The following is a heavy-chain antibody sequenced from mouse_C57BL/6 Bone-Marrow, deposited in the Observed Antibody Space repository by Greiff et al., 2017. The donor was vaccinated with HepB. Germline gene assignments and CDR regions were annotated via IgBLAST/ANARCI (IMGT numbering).Heavy chain of an antibody. Sequence: QVQLQQPGAELVKPGASVKLSCKASGYTFTSYWMHWVKQRPGRGLEWIGRIDPNSGGTKYNEKFKSKATLTVDKHSSTAYMQLSSLTSEDSAVYDCARSRSTMVKEWFAYWGQGTLVTVSA. J-gene: IGHJ3*01. D-gene: IGHD2-1*01. CDR1: GYTFTSYW. CDR2: IDPNSGGT. CDR3: ARSRSTMVKEWFAY. V-gene: IGHV1-72*01.